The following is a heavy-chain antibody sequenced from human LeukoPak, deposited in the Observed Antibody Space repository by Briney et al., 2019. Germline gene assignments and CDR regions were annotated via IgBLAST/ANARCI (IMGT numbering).Heavy chain of an antibody. V-gene: IGHV5-51*01. CDR1: GYNFPIYW. J-gene: IGHJ6*03. D-gene: IGHD6-13*01. Sequence: GESLKISCQGSGYNFPIYWIGWVRQMPGQGLEWMGIIYPDDSNTIYGPSFQGQVTFSADKSINTAYLEWSSLKALDTAIYYCARQGAAGKYYYYYMDVWGKGTTVTVSS. CDR2: IYPDDSNT. CDR3: ARQGAAGKYYYYYMDV.